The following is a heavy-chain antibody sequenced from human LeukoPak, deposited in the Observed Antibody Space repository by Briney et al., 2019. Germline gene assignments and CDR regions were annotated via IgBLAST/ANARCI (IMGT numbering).Heavy chain of an antibody. V-gene: IGHV4-59*01. CDR3: AGVSSGSTYFDY. CDR1: GGSISSYY. J-gene: IGHJ4*02. Sequence: SETLSLTCTVSGGSISSYYWSWIRQPPGKGLEWIGYIYYSGSTTYNPSLKSRVTISVDTSKNQFSLKLSSVTAADTAVYYCAGVSSGSTYFDYWGQGTLVTVSS. CDR2: IYYSGST. D-gene: IGHD1-26*01.